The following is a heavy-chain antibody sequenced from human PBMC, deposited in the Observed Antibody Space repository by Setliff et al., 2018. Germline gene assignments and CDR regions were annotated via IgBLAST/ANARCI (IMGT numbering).Heavy chain of an antibody. D-gene: IGHD6-19*01. V-gene: IGHV1-46*01. CDR3: ARDEGSGWYVGY. J-gene: IGHJ4*02. CDR1: GYSFTRHY. Sequence: ASVKVSCKTSGYSFTRHYLHWVRQAPGQGLEWMGMVNPNDGSTRYAQKFQGRVTMTRDTSTSSVYMELSSLRSEDTAVYYCARDEGSGWYVGYWGQGTLVTVSS. CDR2: VNPNDGST.